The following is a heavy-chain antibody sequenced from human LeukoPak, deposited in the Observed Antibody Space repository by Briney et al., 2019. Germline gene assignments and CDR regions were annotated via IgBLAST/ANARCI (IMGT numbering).Heavy chain of an antibody. CDR1: GYTFTGYY. V-gene: IGHV1-2*06. D-gene: IGHD3-3*01. CDR2: ISPYSGGT. J-gene: IGHJ6*03. CDR3: ARGAQLRFLEWLVRYYYYMDV. Sequence: VASVKVSCKTSGYTFTGYYIHWVRQAPGQGLEWMGRISPYSGGTKYTQKFQGRVTMTRDTSISTAYMELSSLRSDDTAVYYCARGAQLRFLEWLVRYYYYMDVWGKGTTVTVSS.